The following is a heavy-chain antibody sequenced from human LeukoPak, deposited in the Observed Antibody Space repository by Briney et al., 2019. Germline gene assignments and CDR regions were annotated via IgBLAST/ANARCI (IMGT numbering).Heavy chain of an antibody. CDR1: GGSISSGSYY. CDR3: ARDTYSGSYDLFDY. D-gene: IGHD1-26*01. CDR2: IYTSGST. J-gene: IGHJ4*02. V-gene: IGHV4-61*02. Sequence: SETLSLTCTVSGGSISSGSYYWSWIRQPAGKGLEWIWRIYTSGSTNYNPSLKSRVTISVDTSKNQFSLKLSSVTAADTAVYYCARDTYSGSYDLFDYWGQGTLVTVSS.